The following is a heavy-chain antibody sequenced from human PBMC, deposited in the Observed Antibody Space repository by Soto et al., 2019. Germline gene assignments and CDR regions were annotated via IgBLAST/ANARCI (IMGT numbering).Heavy chain of an antibody. CDR3: ASHMTTVTPALDY. D-gene: IGHD4-17*01. J-gene: IGHJ4*02. Sequence: EVQMVETGGGLIQPGGSLRLSCAASGFIVSSNYMSWVRQAPGKGLEWVSVIYIGGATYYADSVKGRFTISRDNSKNTLYLQMNSLRAGDTALYYCASHMTTVTPALDYWGQGTLVTVSS. CDR2: IYIGGAT. V-gene: IGHV3-53*02. CDR1: GFIVSSNY.